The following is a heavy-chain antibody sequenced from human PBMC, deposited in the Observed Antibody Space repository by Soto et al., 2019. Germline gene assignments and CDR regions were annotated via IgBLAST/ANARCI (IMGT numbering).Heavy chain of an antibody. V-gene: IGHV3-23*01. CDR1: GSTFTDFT. J-gene: IGHJ3*02. CDR3: ARRPDAFDI. CDR2: ISGDGLST. Sequence: EVQLLESGGGLVQPGGSLRLSCAGSGSTFTDFTMTWVRQAPGKGLDWVSAISGDGLSTYYAGSVKGRFTNSRDNSKTTLYLQMNSLRAEDTAVYYCARRPDAFDIWGRGTMVTVSS.